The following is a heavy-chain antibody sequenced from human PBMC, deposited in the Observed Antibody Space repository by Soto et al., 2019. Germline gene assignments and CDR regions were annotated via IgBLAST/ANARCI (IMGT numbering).Heavy chain of an antibody. CDR2: IIPIFGTA. D-gene: IGHD3-22*01. J-gene: IGHJ6*02. Sequence: QVQLAQSGDEVKKPGSSVKVSCKASGGTFSSYAISWVRQAPGQGLEWMGGIIPIFGTANHAQKFQGRVTITADKSTSTAYMELSSLRSEDTAVYYCARDQYYYDSSGYYRLYYYYGMDVWGQGTTVTVSS. CDR1: GGTFSSYA. CDR3: ARDQYYYDSSGYYRLYYYYGMDV. V-gene: IGHV1-69*06.